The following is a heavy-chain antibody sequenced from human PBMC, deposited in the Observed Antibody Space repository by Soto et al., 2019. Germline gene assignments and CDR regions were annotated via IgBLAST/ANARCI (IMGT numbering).Heavy chain of an antibody. Sequence: QITLKESGPTPVEPTQTLTLTCTYSGFSLRTTGVGVGWIRQPPGKALEWLGIIYWNDDKRYSPSLKNRFTLTSDISKSQVVLTMTNMDPVDTATYYCAHTWGLPFDYWGQGTLVIVSS. J-gene: IGHJ4*02. CDR2: IYWNDDK. V-gene: IGHV2-5*01. D-gene: IGHD3-16*01. CDR1: GFSLRTTGVG. CDR3: AHTWGLPFDY.